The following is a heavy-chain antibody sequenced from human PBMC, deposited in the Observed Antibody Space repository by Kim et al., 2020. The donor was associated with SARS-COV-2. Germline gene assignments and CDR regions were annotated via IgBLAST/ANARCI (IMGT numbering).Heavy chain of an antibody. J-gene: IGHJ6*02. Sequence: ASVKVSCKASGYTFTSYAMHWVRQAPGQRLEWMGWINAGNGNTKYSQKFQGRVTITRDTSASTAYMELSSLRSEDTAVYYCARGQYYDFWSGYLGGEYYYYGMDVWGQGTTVTVSS. D-gene: IGHD3-3*01. CDR1: GYTFTSYA. V-gene: IGHV1-3*01. CDR3: ARGQYYDFWSGYLGGEYYYYGMDV. CDR2: INAGNGNT.